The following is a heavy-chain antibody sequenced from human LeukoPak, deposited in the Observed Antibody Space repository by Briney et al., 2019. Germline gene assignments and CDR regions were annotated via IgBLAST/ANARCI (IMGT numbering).Heavy chain of an antibody. CDR3: ARDRSGSYILDV. CDR2: IGTSSGYI. Sequence: GGSLRLSCAASGFTFSTYAMNWVRQAPGKGLEWGSSIGTSSGYIYYAGSVKGRFTISKYKDKNSLYLQMNSLRAEDTAVYYCARDRSGSYILDVWGQGTTVTISS. CDR1: GFTFSTYA. V-gene: IGHV3-21*01. J-gene: IGHJ6*02.